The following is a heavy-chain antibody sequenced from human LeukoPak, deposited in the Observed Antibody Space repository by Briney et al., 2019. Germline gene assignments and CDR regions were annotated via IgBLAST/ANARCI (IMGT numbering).Heavy chain of an antibody. Sequence: GGSLRLSCAVSGFTFSKAWMSWVRQAPGKGLEWVGRSKSKTDGGTTDYAGPVKGRFTISRDDSKNTLYLQMSSLETEDTAVYYCTTDYYDTSGYSSYYWGQGTLVTVSS. CDR3: TTDYYDTSGYSSYY. V-gene: IGHV3-15*01. CDR1: GFTFSKAW. J-gene: IGHJ4*02. D-gene: IGHD3-22*01. CDR2: SKSKTDGGTT.